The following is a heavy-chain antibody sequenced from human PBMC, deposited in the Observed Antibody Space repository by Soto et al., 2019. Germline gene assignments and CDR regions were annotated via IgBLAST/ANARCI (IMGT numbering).Heavy chain of an antibody. D-gene: IGHD6-19*01. Sequence: EVQLLESGGDLVQPGGSLRLSCVASGFTFSRYAMNWVRQAPGKGLEWVSTISGSGSSTSYADSVKGRFSISRDNPKTTLFLQMNSLRAEDTAVYYCAKGTEPVAGTYFDLWGRGTLVTVSS. J-gene: IGHJ2*01. CDR1: GFTFSRYA. CDR3: AKGTEPVAGTYFDL. V-gene: IGHV3-23*01. CDR2: ISGSGSST.